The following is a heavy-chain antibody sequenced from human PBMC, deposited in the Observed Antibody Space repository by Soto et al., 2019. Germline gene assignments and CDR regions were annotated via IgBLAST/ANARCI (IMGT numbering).Heavy chain of an antibody. CDR1: GYTFRNFG. J-gene: IGHJ4*02. D-gene: IGHD3-9*01. CDR2: ISTDNGNT. Sequence: QVQLMQSGAEVKKPGASVKVSCKASGYTFRNFGISWVRQAPGQGLEWLGWISTDNGNTKYAQNFNDRVTMTTDTATTTAYMELRSLRSDDTAVYYCTRDAKYYDILTGYFVNDYWGQGTLVTVSS. CDR3: TRDAKYYDILTGYFVNDY. V-gene: IGHV1-18*01.